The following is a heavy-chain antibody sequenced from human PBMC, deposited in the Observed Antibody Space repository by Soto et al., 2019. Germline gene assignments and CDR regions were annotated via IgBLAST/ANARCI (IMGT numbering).Heavy chain of an antibody. D-gene: IGHD6-19*01. J-gene: IGHJ3*02. V-gene: IGHV3-9*01. CDR1: GFTFDDYA. Sequence: EVQLVESGGGLVQPGRSLRLSCAASGFTFDDYAMHWVRQAPGKGLEWVSGISWNSGSIGYADSVKGRFTISRDNAKNSLYLQMNSLRAEDTALYYCAKDIGTARQWLVQADAFDIWGQGTMVTVSS. CDR3: AKDIGTARQWLVQADAFDI. CDR2: ISWNSGSI.